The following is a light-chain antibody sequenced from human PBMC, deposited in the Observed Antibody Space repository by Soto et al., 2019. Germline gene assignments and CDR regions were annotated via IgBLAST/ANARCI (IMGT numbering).Light chain of an antibody. J-gene: IGLJ2*01. Sequence: QSALTQPASVSGSPGQSITISCTGSRSDVGSYNLVSWYQHHPGKAPKLMIYDVNKRPSGVSNRFSGSKSGNTASQTISGLQPEDEADYYCCSYAGSSTVIFVGGTKLTVL. CDR1: RSDVGSYNL. CDR2: DVN. V-gene: IGLV2-23*02. CDR3: CSYAGSSTVI.